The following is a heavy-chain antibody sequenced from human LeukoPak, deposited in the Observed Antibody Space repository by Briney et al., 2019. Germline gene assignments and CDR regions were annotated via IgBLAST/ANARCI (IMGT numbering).Heavy chain of an antibody. CDR1: GGSFSGYY. V-gene: IGHV4-34*01. Sequence: SETLSLTCAAYGGSFSGYYWSWIRQPPGKGLEWIGEINHSGSTNYNPSLKSRVTISVDTSKNQFSLKLSSVTAADTAVYYCARPEGGSLAAAFGYWGQGTLVTVSS. D-gene: IGHD6-13*01. J-gene: IGHJ4*02. CDR2: INHSGST. CDR3: ARPEGGSLAAAFGY.